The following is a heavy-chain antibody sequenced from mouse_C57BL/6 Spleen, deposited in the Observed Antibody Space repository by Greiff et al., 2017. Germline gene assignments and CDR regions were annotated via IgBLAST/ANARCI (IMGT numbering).Heavy chain of an antibody. CDR3: ARKVDYYSNFDWYFDV. Sequence: EVKLMESGPGLVKPSQSLSLTCSVTGYSITSGYYWNWIRQFPGNKLEWMGYISYDGSNNYNPSLKNRISITRDTSKNQVFLKLNSVTTEDTATYYCARKVDYYSNFDWYFDVWGTGTTVTVSS. CDR1: GYSITSGYY. D-gene: IGHD2-5*01. V-gene: IGHV3-6*01. CDR2: ISYDGSN. J-gene: IGHJ1*03.